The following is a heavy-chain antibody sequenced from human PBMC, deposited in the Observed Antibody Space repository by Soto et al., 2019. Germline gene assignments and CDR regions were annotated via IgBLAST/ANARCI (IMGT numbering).Heavy chain of an antibody. Sequence: ASVKVSCKASGYTFTSYGISWVRQAPGQGLEWMGWISAYNGNTNYAQKLQGRVTMTTDTSTSTAYMELRSLRSDDTAVYYCARDLERGAGASSSWYERLYYYYYYMDVWGKGTTVTVSS. CDR2: ISAYNGNT. CDR3: ARDLERGAGASSSWYERLYYYYYYMDV. CDR1: GYTFTSYG. J-gene: IGHJ6*03. V-gene: IGHV1-18*01. D-gene: IGHD6-13*01.